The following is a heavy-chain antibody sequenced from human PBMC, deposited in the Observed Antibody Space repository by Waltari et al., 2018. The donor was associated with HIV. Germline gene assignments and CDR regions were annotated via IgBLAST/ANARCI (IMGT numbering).Heavy chain of an antibody. D-gene: IGHD6-6*01. CDR2: IYYSGST. Sequence: QLQLQESGPRLVKPSEPLSLTCTVSGGSISSSSYYWGWIRQPPGKGLEWIGNIYYSGSTYYNPSLKSRVTISVDTSKNQFSLKLNSVTAADTAVYYCARTVYPVYSSSPYFDYWGQGTLVTVSS. CDR3: ARTVYPVYSSSPYFDY. J-gene: IGHJ4*02. CDR1: GGSISSSSYY. V-gene: IGHV4-39*01.